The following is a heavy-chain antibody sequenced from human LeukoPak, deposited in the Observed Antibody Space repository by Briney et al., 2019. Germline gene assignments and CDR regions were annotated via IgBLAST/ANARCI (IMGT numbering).Heavy chain of an antibody. D-gene: IGHD3-10*01. CDR1: GFTFSSYA. Sequence: GGSLRLSCAASGFTFSSYAMSWVRQAPGKGLEWVSGISDTGGRTYSADSVQGRFTISKDSSKNTLYLQMSSLRAEDTAVYYCAKCQGWEGDGLLCFFDYWGQGTLVTVSS. V-gene: IGHV3-23*01. CDR3: AKCQGWEGDGLLCFFDY. CDR2: ISDTGGRT. J-gene: IGHJ4*02.